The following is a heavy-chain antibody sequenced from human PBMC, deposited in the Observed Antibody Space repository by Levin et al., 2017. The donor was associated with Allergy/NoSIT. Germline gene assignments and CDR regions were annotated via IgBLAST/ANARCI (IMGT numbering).Heavy chain of an antibody. CDR3: ARTPYDSGSYYLALTHSPYYFDY. J-gene: IGHJ4*02. CDR1: GGSISSYY. Sequence: SQTLSLPCTVSGGSISSYYWSWIRQPPGKGLEWIGYIYYSGSTNYNPSLKSRVTISVDTSKNQFSLKLSSVTAADTAVYYCARTPYDSGSYYLALTHSPYYFDYWGQGTLVTVSS. D-gene: IGHD1-26*01. CDR2: IYYSGST. V-gene: IGHV4-59*01.